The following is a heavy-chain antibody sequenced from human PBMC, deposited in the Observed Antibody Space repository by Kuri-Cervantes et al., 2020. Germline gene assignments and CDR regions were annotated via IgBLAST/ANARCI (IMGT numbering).Heavy chain of an antibody. V-gene: IGHV3-23*01. CDR1: GFTFCSYA. D-gene: IGHD3-10*01. Sequence: GGSLRLSCAAPGFTFCSYAMSWVRQAPGKGLEWVSAISGSGGSTYYADSVKGRFTISRDNSKNTLYLQMNSLRAEDTAVYYCARGYGSGSSQPLDYWGQGTLVTVSS. CDR2: ISGSGGST. J-gene: IGHJ4*02. CDR3: ARGYGSGSSQPLDY.